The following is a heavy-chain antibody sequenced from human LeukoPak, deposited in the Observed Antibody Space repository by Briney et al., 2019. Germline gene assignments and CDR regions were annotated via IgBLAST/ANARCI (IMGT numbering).Heavy chain of an antibody. CDR1: GFTFSSYA. Sequence: GGSLRLSCAASGFTFSSYAMSWVRQAPGKGLEWVSAISGSGGSTYYADSVKGRFTISRDNAKNSLYLQMNSLRAEDTAVYYCALARMVLFDYWGQGTLVTVSS. V-gene: IGHV3-23*01. J-gene: IGHJ4*02. CDR3: ALARMVLFDY. CDR2: ISGSGGST. D-gene: IGHD3-10*01.